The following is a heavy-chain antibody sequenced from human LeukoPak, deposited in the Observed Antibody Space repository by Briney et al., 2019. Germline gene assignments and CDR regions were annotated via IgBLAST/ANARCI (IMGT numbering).Heavy chain of an antibody. CDR2: ISYDGSNK. J-gene: IGHJ4*02. V-gene: IGHV3-30*18. Sequence: GGSLRLSCAASGFTFSSYWMSWVRQAPGKGLEWVAVISYDGSNKFYADSVKGRFTTSRDNAKNTLYLQMNSLRAEDTALYYCAKDYYGSGGQGTQVTVSS. D-gene: IGHD3-10*01. CDR1: GFTFSSYW. CDR3: AKDYYGS.